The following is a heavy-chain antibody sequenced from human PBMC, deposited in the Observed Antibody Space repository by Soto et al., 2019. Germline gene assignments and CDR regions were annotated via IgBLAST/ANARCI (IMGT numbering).Heavy chain of an antibody. Sequence: PGDSLTLSCQGSGYRCTNYWIVLVRPLPGKGLEWMGIIYPGDSNTRYSPSFQGQVTISADKSISTAYLQWSSLKASDTAMYYCARQGYCSSTACYTVDYWGQGNLVTIS. CDR3: ARQGYCSSTACYTVDY. J-gene: IGHJ4*02. V-gene: IGHV5-51*01. CDR1: GYRCTNYW. D-gene: IGHD2-2*02. CDR2: IYPGDSNT.